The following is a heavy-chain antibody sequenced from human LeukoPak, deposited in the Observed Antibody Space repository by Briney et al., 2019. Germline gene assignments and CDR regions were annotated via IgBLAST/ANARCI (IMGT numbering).Heavy chain of an antibody. Sequence: GGSLRLSCAASGFTVSSNYMSWVRQAPGKGLEWVAVIYSGGSTYYADSVKGRFTISRDNSTNTLYLQMHSLRAEDTAVYYCASRGTLGYCTNGVCYHPDIWGPGTMVTASS. CDR1: GFTVSSNY. D-gene: IGHD2-8*01. CDR2: IYSGGST. V-gene: IGHV3-53*01. J-gene: IGHJ3*02. CDR3: ASRGTLGYCTNGVCYHPDI.